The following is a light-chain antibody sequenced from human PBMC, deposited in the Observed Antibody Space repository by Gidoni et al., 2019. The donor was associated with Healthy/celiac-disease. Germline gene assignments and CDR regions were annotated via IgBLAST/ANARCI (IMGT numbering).Light chain of an antibody. CDR1: QSISSW. CDR2: KAS. CDR3: QQYNSYSPCT. V-gene: IGKV1-5*03. Sequence: DIQMTQSPSTLSASVGDRVTITCRASQSISSWLAWYQQKPGKAPKLLIYKASSLESGVPSRFSGSGSGTEFTLTISSLQPDDFATNYCQQYNSYSPCTFGQGTKVEIK. J-gene: IGKJ1*01.